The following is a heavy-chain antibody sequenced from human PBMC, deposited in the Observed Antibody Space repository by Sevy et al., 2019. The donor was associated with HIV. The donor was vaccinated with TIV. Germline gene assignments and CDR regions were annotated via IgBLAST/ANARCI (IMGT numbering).Heavy chain of an antibody. CDR1: GFTFTSYT. CDR3: AKRDYSDFDSPPIVDF. V-gene: IGHV3-23*01. Sequence: GGSLRLSCAASGFTFTSYTMSWVRQAPGKGLEWVSDISVSGGRTCYSDSVKGRFTISRDNSKNTLYLQMSSLRAEDTALYYCAKRDYSDFDSPPIVDFWGRGTLVTVSS. D-gene: IGHD4-17*01. J-gene: IGHJ4*02. CDR2: ISVSGGRT.